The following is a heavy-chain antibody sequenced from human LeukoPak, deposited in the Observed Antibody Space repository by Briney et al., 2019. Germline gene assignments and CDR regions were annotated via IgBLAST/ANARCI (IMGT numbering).Heavy chain of an antibody. CDR2: IYYSGST. J-gene: IGHJ6*02. D-gene: IGHD2-15*01. V-gene: IGHV4-61*01. Sequence: SETLSLTCTVSVDSVSNGNYWWSWLRRPPEKGLEWIGYIYYSGSTNSNPSLKSRVTISVDTSKNQFSLKLSSVTAADTAVYYCARAECSGGSCYPYYYYGMDVWGQGTTVTVSS. CDR1: VDSVSNGNYW. CDR3: ARAECSGGSCYPYYYYGMDV.